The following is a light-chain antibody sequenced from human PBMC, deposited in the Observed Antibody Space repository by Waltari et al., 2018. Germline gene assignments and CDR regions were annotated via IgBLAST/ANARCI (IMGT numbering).Light chain of an antibody. CDR3: QAWDSSAAVV. J-gene: IGLJ2*01. CDR1: KLGDKY. V-gene: IGLV3-1*01. CDR2: QDN. Sequence: SYELTQPPSVSVSPGQTASIACPGDKLGDKYASWYQQRPGQSPLLVIYQDNKRPSGIPERFSGSNSGNTATLTISGTQAMDEADYYCQAWDSSAAVVFGGGTKLTVL.